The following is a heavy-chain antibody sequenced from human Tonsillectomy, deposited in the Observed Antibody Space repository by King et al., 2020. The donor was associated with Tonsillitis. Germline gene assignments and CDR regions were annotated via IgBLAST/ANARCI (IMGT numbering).Heavy chain of an antibody. Sequence: VQLVESGGGLVRPGGSLRLSCAASGITFSDAWLSWVRQAPGKGLEWVGRVKSKADGGTIDYAAPVKGRFTISRDDSKNTLYVQMDSLKTEDTAVYYCTRGTPIDYWGQGTLVTVSS. CDR1: GITFSDAW. V-gene: IGHV3-15*01. D-gene: IGHD6-25*01. J-gene: IGHJ4*02. CDR3: TRGTPIDY. CDR2: VKSKADGGTI.